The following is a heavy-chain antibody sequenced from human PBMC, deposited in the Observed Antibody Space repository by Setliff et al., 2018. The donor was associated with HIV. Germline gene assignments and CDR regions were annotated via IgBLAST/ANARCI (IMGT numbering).Heavy chain of an antibody. V-gene: IGHV3-23*01. J-gene: IGHJ6*03. CDR2: ISGSGGST. CDR1: GFTFISYA. CDR3: ARIPGYSSGWVNYYYMDV. Sequence: PGGSLRLSCAASGFTFISYAMSWVRQAPGKGLEWVSAISGSGGSTYYADSVKGRFTISRDNSKNTLYLQMNSLRAEDTAVYYCARIPGYSSGWVNYYYMDVWGKGTTVTVSS. D-gene: IGHD6-19*01.